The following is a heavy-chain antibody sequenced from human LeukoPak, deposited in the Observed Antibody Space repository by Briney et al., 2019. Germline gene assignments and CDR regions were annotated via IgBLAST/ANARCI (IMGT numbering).Heavy chain of an antibody. D-gene: IGHD2-2*01. CDR3: ARGVRRYCSSTSCFYYYYYMDV. Sequence: PSETLSLTCAVYGGSFSGYYWSWIRQPPGKGLEWIGEINLSVSTNSNPSLKSRVTISVDTSKNQFSLKLSSVTAADTAVYYCARGVRRYCSSTSCFYYYYYMDVWGKGTTVTVSS. CDR1: GGSFSGYY. J-gene: IGHJ6*03. V-gene: IGHV4-34*01. CDR2: INLSVST.